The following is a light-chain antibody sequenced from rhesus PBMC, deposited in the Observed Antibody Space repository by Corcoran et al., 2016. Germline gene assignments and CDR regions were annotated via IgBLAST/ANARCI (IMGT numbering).Light chain of an antibody. V-gene: IGKV1S14*01. J-gene: IGKJ4*01. CDR1: QGISNY. CDR2: YAS. CDR3: QHHISYPLT. Sequence: DIQMTQSPSSLSASVGDTVTITCRASQGISNYLAWYQQKPGKAPKALIYYASNLESGVPSRFSGSGSGTDFTLPICSLQPEDSAIYYCQHHISYPLTFGGGTKV.